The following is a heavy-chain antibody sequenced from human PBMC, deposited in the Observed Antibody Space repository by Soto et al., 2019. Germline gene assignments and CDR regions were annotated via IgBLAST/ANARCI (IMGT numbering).Heavy chain of an antibody. Sequence: EVQLVQSGAEVNKPGESLKISCRVSGYSFTSYWIGWVRQMPGKGLEWMGIINPDDSDTRYSPSFQGQVTITADKAISTAYLQWSSLKASDTAMYYCARQENIASRPINYWGQGTLVTVSS. CDR2: INPDDSDT. J-gene: IGHJ4*02. CDR3: ARQENIASRPINY. V-gene: IGHV5-51*01. D-gene: IGHD6-6*01. CDR1: GYSFTSYW.